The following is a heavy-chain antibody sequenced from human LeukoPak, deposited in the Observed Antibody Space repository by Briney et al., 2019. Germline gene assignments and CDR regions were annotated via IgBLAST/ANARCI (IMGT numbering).Heavy chain of an antibody. Sequence: GGALRLSCAASGFTFSSYGMHWVRQAPGKGLEWGAVIWYDGINKYYADSVKGRFTISRDNSKNTLYPQPTSLRAAATAVYSCARDAVYGAYVNAFDIWGQGTLVTVSS. CDR3: ARDAVYGAYVNAFDI. CDR1: GFTFSSYG. J-gene: IGHJ3*02. V-gene: IGHV3-33*01. D-gene: IGHD4-17*01. CDR2: IWYDGINK.